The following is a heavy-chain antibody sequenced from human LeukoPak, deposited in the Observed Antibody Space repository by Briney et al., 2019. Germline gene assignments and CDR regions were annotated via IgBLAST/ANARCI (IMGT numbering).Heavy chain of an antibody. CDR1: GGSISRGYY. CDR2: VYHTGST. Sequence: PSETLSLTCTVPGGSISRGYYWALIRQPPGKGLEWIGTVYHTGSTYYNPSLDSRVTISVDTSKNEFSLNLKSVTAADTAVYYCARAGWIITSGIDYWGQGALVTVSS. D-gene: IGHD3-10*01. V-gene: IGHV4-38-2*02. CDR3: ARAGWIITSGIDY. J-gene: IGHJ4*02.